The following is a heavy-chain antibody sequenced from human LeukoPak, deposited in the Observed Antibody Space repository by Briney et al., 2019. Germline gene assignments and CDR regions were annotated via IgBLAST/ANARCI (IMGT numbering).Heavy chain of an antibody. V-gene: IGHV3-74*01. CDR1: GFTFSSNW. CDR3: ATLPEYYYDSSGYPDY. Sequence: QAGGSLRLSCAASGFTFSSNWMHWVRQVPGKGLVWVSRINRDGSRTDYADSVKGRFTISRDNAKNTLYLQMNSLRAEDTAVYYCATLPEYYYDSSGYPDYWGQGTLVTVSS. J-gene: IGHJ4*02. D-gene: IGHD3-22*01. CDR2: INRDGSRT.